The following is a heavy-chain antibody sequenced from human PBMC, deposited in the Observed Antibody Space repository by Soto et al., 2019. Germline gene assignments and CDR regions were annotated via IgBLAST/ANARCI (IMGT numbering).Heavy chain of an antibody. CDR2: INDGNGNT. CDR1: GYTFTSYA. Sequence: QVQLVQSGAEVKKPGASVKVSCKASGYTFTSYAMHWVRQAPGQRLEWMGWINDGNGNTKYSQKFQGRVTITRDTPASTAYVELSGLGVEDTAVYYCAKVGLGRGGALDYWGQGTLVTVSS. V-gene: IGHV1-3*01. D-gene: IGHD7-27*01. CDR3: AKVGLGRGGALDY. J-gene: IGHJ4*02.